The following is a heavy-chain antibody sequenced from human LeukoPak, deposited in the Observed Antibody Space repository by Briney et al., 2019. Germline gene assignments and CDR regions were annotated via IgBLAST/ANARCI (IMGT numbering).Heavy chain of an antibody. J-gene: IGHJ1*01. CDR3: ARGVDGYRPEYFQH. CDR1: GFTFSSYG. CDR2: IRYDGSNK. D-gene: IGHD5-24*01. Sequence: GGSLRLSCAASGFTFSSYGMHWVRQAPGKGLEWVAFIRYDGSNKYYADSVKGRFTISRDNSKNTLYLQMNSLRAEDTAVYYCARGVDGYRPEYFQHWGQGTLVTVSS. V-gene: IGHV3-30*02.